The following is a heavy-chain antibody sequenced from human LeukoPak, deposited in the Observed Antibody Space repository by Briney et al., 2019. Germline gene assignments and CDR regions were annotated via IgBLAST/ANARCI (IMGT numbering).Heavy chain of an antibody. CDR3: ARDRAIVLMVYAGLDV. Sequence: GASVKVSCKASGYTFTSYYMHWVRRAPGQGLEWMGIINPSGGSTSYAQKFQGRVTMTRDTSTSTVYMELSSLRSDDTAVYYCARDRAIVLMVYAGLDVWGKGTTVTVSS. CDR2: INPSGGST. V-gene: IGHV1-46*01. CDR1: GYTFTSYY. J-gene: IGHJ6*04. D-gene: IGHD2-8*01.